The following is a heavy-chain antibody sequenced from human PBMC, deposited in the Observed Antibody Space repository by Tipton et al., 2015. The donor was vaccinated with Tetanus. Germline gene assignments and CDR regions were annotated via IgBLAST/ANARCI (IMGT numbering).Heavy chain of an antibody. J-gene: IGHJ3*02. CDR3: SVVVPAAIHDAFDI. CDR1: GFTVSSNY. Sequence: VQLVQSGGGLIQPGGSLRLSCAASGFTVSSNYMSWVRQAPGKGLEWVSVIYSGGSTYYADSVKGRFTISRDNSKNTLYLQMNSLRAEDTAVYYCSVVVPAAIHDAFDIWGQGTMATVSS. CDR2: IYSGGST. D-gene: IGHD2-2*01. V-gene: IGHV3-53*01.